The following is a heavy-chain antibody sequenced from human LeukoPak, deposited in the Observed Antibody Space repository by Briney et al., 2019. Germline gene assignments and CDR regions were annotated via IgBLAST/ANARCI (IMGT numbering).Heavy chain of an antibody. Sequence: GGTLRLSCAASRFTVSNNYIAWVRQAPGKGLEWVSDIYSGCSTYYADSVKGRFNLSRDNSKNTLYLQMNSLTDEDTAVYHCARGQFYYGSGTFYPMDSWGKGTLVTVSS. CDR2: IYSGCST. V-gene: IGHV3-66*01. J-gene: IGHJ4*02. CDR1: RFTVSNNY. CDR3: ARGQFYYGSGTFYPMDS. D-gene: IGHD3-10*01.